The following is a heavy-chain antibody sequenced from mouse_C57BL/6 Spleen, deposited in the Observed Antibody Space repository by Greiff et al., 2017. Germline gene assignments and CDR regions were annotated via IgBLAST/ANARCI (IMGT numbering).Heavy chain of an antibody. CDR1: GYTFTSYW. V-gene: IGHV1-64*01. CDR3: ARSSNPWFVY. CDR2: IHPNSGST. J-gene: IGHJ3*01. D-gene: IGHD2-5*01. Sequence: QVQLQQPGAELVKPGASVKLSCKASGYTFTSYWMHWVKQRPGQGLEWIGMIHPNSGSTNYNEKFKSKATLTVDKSSSTAYMQLSSLTSEDSAVYYCARSSNPWFVYWGQGTLVTVSA.